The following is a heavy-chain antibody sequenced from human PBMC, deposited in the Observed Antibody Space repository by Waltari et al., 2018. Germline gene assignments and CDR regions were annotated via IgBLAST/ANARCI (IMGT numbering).Heavy chain of an antibody. CDR2: VYHFGSS. J-gene: IGHJ4*02. D-gene: IGHD4-17*01. V-gene: IGHV4-38-2*01. CDR1: GDSITSASY. Sequence: QVQLQESGPGLVKPSETLSLTCAVSGDSITSASYWGWIRQPPGKGLEWMGYVYHFGSSSYNPSLKSRVTMSVDTSKRQFSLNLSSVTAADTAVYYCARHESAHYGGFDSWGRGTLVTVSA. CDR3: ARHESAHYGGFDS.